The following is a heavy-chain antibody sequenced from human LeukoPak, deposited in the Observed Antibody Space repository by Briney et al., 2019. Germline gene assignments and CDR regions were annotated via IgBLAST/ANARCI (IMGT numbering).Heavy chain of an antibody. V-gene: IGHV4-34*01. CDR3: ARGRGRGSGSYYNPRYWYFDL. CDR2: INHSGST. CDR1: GGSFSGYY. J-gene: IGHJ2*01. Sequence: SETLSLTCAVYGGSFSGYYWSWIRQPPGKGLEWIGEINHSGSTNYNPSLKSRVTISVDTSKNQFSLKLSSVTAADTAMYYCARGRGRGSGSYYNPRYWYFDLWGRGTLVTVSS. D-gene: IGHD3-10*01.